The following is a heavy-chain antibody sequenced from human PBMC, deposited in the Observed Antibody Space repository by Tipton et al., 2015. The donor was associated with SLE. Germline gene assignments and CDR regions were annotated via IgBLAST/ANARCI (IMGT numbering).Heavy chain of an antibody. V-gene: IGHV4-39*01. CDR2: IYYSGST. D-gene: IGHD3-3*01. CDR3: ASLRFLEWLSLYYFDY. Sequence: TLSLTCTVSGGSISSSSYYWGWIRQPPGKGLEWIGSIYYSGSTYYNPSLKSRVTISVDTSKNQFSLKLSPVTAADTAVYYWASLRFLEWLSLYYFDYWGQGTLVTVSS. J-gene: IGHJ4*02. CDR1: GGSISSSSYY.